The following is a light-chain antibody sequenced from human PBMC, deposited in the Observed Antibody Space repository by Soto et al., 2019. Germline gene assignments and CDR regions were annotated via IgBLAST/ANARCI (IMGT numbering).Light chain of an antibody. CDR2: GAS. CDR1: QSVSST. J-gene: IGKJ2*01. Sequence: EIVMTQSPATLSVSPGERATLSCRASQSVSSTLAWYQQKPGQAPRLLIYGASTRATGIPARFSGSGSGTEFTLTISRLQSEDFAVYYCQQYNNWPMYTFGQGTKLEIK. CDR3: QQYNNWPMYT. V-gene: IGKV3-15*01.